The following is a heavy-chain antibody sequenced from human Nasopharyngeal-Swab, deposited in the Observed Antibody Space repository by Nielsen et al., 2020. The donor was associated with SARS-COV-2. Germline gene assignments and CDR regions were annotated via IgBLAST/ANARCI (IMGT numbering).Heavy chain of an antibody. CDR1: GYSFTSYW. CDR3: ARLRGGNSSGWPDAFDI. V-gene: IGHV5-51*01. D-gene: IGHD6-19*01. Sequence: GESLKISCKGSGYSFTSYWIGWVRQMPGKGLEWMGIIYPGDSDTRYRPSFQGQVTISADKSISTAYLQWSSLKASDTAMYYCARLRGGNSSGWPDAFDIWGQGTMVTVSS. CDR2: IYPGDSDT. J-gene: IGHJ3*02.